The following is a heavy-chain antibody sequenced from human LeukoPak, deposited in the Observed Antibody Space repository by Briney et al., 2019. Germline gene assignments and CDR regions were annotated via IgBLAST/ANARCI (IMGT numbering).Heavy chain of an antibody. J-gene: IGHJ4*02. CDR3: AQLGITMVRGVIGSY. CDR2: ISSSSSYI. Sequence: GGSLRLSCAASGFTFSSYSMNWVRQAPGKGLEWVSSISSSSSYICYADSVKGRFTISRDNAKNSLYLQMNSLRAEDTAVYYCAQLGITMVRGVIGSYWGQGTLVTVSS. D-gene: IGHD3-10*01. CDR1: GFTFSSYS. V-gene: IGHV3-21*01.